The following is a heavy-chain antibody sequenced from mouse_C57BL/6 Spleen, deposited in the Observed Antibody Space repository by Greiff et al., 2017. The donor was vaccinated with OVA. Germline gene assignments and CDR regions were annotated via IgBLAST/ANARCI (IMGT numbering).Heavy chain of an antibody. CDR3: ARKGKIYYGNYGYAMDY. D-gene: IGHD2-1*01. Sequence: EVQLQQSGPELVKPGASVKISCKASGYTFTDYYMNWVKQSHGKSLEWIGDINPNNGGTSYNQKFKGKATLTVDKFSSTAYMELRSLTSEDSAVYYCARKGKIYYGNYGYAMDYWGQGTSVTVSS. V-gene: IGHV1-26*01. CDR1: GYTFTDYY. J-gene: IGHJ4*01. CDR2: INPNNGGT.